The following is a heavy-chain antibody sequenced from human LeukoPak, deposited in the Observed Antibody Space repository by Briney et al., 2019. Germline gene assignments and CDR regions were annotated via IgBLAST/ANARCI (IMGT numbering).Heavy chain of an antibody. CDR2: IRYDGSNK. V-gene: IGHV3-30*02. CDR3: AKDPLYYDFLSGYSSHFDY. Sequence: GSLRLSCAASGFTFSSYGMHWVRQAPGKGLEWVAFIRYDGSNKYYADSVKGRFTISRDNSKNTLYLQMNSLRAEDTAVYYCAKDPLYYDFLSGYSSHFDYWGQGTLVTVSS. CDR1: GFTFSSYG. J-gene: IGHJ4*02. D-gene: IGHD3-3*01.